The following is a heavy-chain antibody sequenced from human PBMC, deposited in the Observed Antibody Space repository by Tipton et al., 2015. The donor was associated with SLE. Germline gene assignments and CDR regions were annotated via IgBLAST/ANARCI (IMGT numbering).Heavy chain of an antibody. CDR2: LLPIFGTP. J-gene: IGHJ4*02. D-gene: IGHD3-16*01. V-gene: IGHV1-69*18. CDR3: ATAADWRGTTGRWLLDY. Sequence: QVQLVQSGAEVKQPGSLVRVSCKTSGGTFRTFTMSWLRQTPGQGPEWMGSLLPIFGTPDYAPKFQGRVTITAHESTGTAYMELSGLTPDDTAVYYCATAADWRGTTGRWLLDYWGQGTLVTVSP. CDR1: GGTFRTFT.